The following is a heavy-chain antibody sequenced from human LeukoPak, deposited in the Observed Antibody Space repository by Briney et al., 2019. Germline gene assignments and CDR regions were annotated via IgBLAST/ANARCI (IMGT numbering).Heavy chain of an antibody. CDR2: IYYSGST. CDR3: ARRAYSSGFDYIDY. Sequence: SETLSLTCTVSGGSISGYYWSWIRQPPGKGLEWIGYIYYSGSTSYNPSLKSRVTISVDTSKSQFSLKLSSVIAADTAVYYCARRAYSSGFDYIDYWGQGTLVTVSS. V-gene: IGHV4-59*08. CDR1: GGSISGYY. D-gene: IGHD6-19*01. J-gene: IGHJ4*02.